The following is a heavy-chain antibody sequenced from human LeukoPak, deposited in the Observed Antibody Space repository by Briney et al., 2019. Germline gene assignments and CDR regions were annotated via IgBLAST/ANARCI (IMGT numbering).Heavy chain of an antibody. V-gene: IGHV3-9*01. D-gene: IGHD2-21*01. CDR3: AKQSPVVGGTLDY. Sequence: GRSLRLSCAASGFTFDDYAMHWVRQAPGKGLEWVSGISWNSGSIGYADSVKGRFTISRDNAKNSLYLQMNSLRPEDTAFYYCAKQSPVVGGTLDYWGQGILVTVSS. CDR1: GFTFDDYA. CDR2: ISWNSGSI. J-gene: IGHJ4*02.